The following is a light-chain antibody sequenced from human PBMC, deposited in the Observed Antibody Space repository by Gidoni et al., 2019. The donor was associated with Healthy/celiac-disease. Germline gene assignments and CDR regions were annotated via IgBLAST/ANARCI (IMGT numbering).Light chain of an antibody. J-gene: IGKJ3*01. CDR2: DAS. CDR1: QSVSSY. Sequence: EIVLTQSTATLSLSPGERATLSCRASQSVSSYLAWYQQKPGQSPRLLIYDASNRATVIPARFSGIVSGTDFTLTISSLEPEDFAVYYCQQRSNWPPRFTFXPXTKVDIK. CDR3: QQRSNWPPRFT. V-gene: IGKV3-11*01.